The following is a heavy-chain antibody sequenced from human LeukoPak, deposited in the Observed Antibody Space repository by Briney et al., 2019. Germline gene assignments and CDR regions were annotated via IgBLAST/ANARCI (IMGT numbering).Heavy chain of an antibody. CDR2: IWYDGSNK. CDR3: ARVAYSGSSFDY. J-gene: IGHJ4*02. D-gene: IGHD1-26*01. V-gene: IGHV3-33*01. Sequence: GGSLRLSCAASGFTFSSYGMHWVRQAPGKGLEWVAVIWYDGSNKYYADSVKGRFTISRDNSKNTLYLQMNSPRAEDTAVYYCARVAYSGSSFDYWGQGTLVTVSS. CDR1: GFTFSSYG.